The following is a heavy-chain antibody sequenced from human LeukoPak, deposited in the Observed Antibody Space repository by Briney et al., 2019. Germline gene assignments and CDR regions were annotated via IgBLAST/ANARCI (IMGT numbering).Heavy chain of an antibody. J-gene: IGHJ5*02. CDR2: IRDSGEA. CDR1: GFRVSDYY. Sequence: PGGSLRLSCAVSGFRVSDYYMSWVRQAPGKGLEWVGLIRDSGEAFYADFARGRFAISRDESENTLYLQMNSLRVEDTAVYFCARDRAANQDWVEIDPWGQGTPVIVSS. D-gene: IGHD3/OR15-3a*01. V-gene: IGHV3-66*03. CDR3: ARDRAANQDWVEIDP.